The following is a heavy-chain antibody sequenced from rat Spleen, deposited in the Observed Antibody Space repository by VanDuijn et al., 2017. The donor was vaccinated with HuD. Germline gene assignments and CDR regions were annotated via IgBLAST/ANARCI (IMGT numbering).Heavy chain of an antibody. V-gene: IGHV5-25*01. CDR3: TRTYGGYTSHWFAY. CDR2: ISPSGGST. Sequence: EVQLVESDGGLVQPGRSLKLSCATSGFTFSDCYMAWVRQAPTKGLEWVATISPSGGSTYYRDSVKGRFTISRDNAKSTLYLQMNSLQTEDTAIYFCTRTYGGYTSHWFAYWGQGTLVTVSS. CDR1: GFTFSDCY. J-gene: IGHJ3*01. D-gene: IGHD1-11*01.